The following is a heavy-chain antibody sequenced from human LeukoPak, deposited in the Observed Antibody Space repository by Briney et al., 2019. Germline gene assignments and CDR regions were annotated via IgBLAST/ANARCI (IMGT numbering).Heavy chain of an antibody. Sequence: SETLSLTCTVSGGSISSSSYYWGWIRQPPGKGLEWIGSMYYSGSTYYNPSLKSRVTISVDTSKNQFSLRLSSVTAADTAVYYCARSFCSSSTCYGVGAFDIWGQGTLVTVSS. V-gene: IGHV4-39*01. CDR3: ARSFCSSSTCYGVGAFDI. D-gene: IGHD2/OR15-2a*01. CDR1: GGSISSSSYY. CDR2: MYYSGST. J-gene: IGHJ3*02.